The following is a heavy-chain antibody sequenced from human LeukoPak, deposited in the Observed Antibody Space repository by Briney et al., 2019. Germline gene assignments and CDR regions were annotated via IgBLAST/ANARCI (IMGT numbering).Heavy chain of an antibody. Sequence: GASVTVSCKASGYPFTGYYLHWVRQAPGQGLAWMGWINPNSGFTNYAQKFQGRVTITRDTAISTAYMELSRLRSDDTAVYYCARLADCSSSSCRSFDYWGQGTLVTVSS. V-gene: IGHV1-2*02. CDR2: INPNSGFT. CDR3: ARLADCSSSSCRSFDY. J-gene: IGHJ4*02. D-gene: IGHD2-2*01. CDR1: GYPFTGYY.